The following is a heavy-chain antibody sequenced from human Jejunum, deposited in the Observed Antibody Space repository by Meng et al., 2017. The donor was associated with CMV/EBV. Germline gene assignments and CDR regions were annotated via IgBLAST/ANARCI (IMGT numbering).Heavy chain of an antibody. J-gene: IGHJ5*02. D-gene: IGHD2-2*02. CDR2: TFRSGTT. CDR3: AKGADSSWYTGES. CDR1: GFTVSSGY. Sequence: VRLVDSGGGLIQPGGSLRLSCAASGFTVSSGYMTWVRQAPEKGLEWLSITFRSGTTYFADSVKGRFSISRDNSKNTLYLQMNSLRVEDTAVYYCAKGADSSWYTGESWGQGTLVTVSS. V-gene: IGHV3-53*01.